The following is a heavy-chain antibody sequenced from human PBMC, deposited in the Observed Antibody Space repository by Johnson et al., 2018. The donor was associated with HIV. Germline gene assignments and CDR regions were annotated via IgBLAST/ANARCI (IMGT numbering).Heavy chain of an antibody. CDR1: GFTFSSYV. CDR3: TKDSRITMIVVAAFDI. Sequence: VQLVESGGGLVQPGGSLRLSCAASGFTFSSYVMNWVRQAPGKGLEWVSGISGSGADSNYADSVKGRFAVSRDNSKNTLYLQMGSLRAEDTAVYYCTKDSRITMIVVAAFDIWGQGTMVTVSS. V-gene: IGHV3-23*04. D-gene: IGHD3-22*01. J-gene: IGHJ3*02. CDR2: ISGSGADS.